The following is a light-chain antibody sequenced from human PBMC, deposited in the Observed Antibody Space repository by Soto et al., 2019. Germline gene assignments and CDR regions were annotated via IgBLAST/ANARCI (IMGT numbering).Light chain of an antibody. Sequence: DIVMTQSPLSLPVTPGEPASISCRSSQSLLHNNGYNYLDWYLQKPGQSPQLLIYLGSNRASGVPDRFSGNGSGTDFTLKISRVEAEDVGVYYCMQTLQTWTFGQGTKVEIK. CDR2: LGS. CDR1: QSLLHNNGYNY. J-gene: IGKJ1*01. V-gene: IGKV2-28*01. CDR3: MQTLQTWT.